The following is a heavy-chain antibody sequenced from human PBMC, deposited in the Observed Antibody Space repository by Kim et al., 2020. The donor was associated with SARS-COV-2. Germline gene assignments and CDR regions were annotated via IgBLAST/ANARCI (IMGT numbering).Heavy chain of an antibody. V-gene: IGHV3-74*01. J-gene: IGHJ4*02. D-gene: IGHD1-26*01. Sequence: SADSVKGRFTISRDNAKNTMYLQMNGLRAEDTALYYCASRAYSGTYYYFDNWGQGTLVTVSS. CDR3: ASRAYSGTYYYFDN.